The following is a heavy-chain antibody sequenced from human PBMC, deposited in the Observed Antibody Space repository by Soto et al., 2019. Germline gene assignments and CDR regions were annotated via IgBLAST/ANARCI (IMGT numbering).Heavy chain of an antibody. V-gene: IGHV3-9*01. CDR3: AKDLGYRSSTSCSGGAFDI. D-gene: IGHD2-2*01. J-gene: IGHJ3*02. CDR2: ISWNSGSI. Sequence: GGSLRLSCAASGFTFDDYAMHWVRQAPGKGLEWVSGISWNSGSIGYADSVKGRFTISRDNAKNSLYLQMNSLRAEDTALYYCAKDLGYRSSTSCSGGAFDIWGQGTMVTVSS. CDR1: GFTFDDYA.